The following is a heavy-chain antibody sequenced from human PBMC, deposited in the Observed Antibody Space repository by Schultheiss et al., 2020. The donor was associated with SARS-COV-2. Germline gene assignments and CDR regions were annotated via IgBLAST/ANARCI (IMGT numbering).Heavy chain of an antibody. V-gene: IGHV1-18*01. CDR3: ARDGGMYSSSSFDY. CDR1: GYTLTELS. D-gene: IGHD6-13*01. Sequence: ASVKVSCKVSGYTLTELSMHWVRQAPGKGLEWMGWISAYNGNTNYAQKLQGRVTMTTDTSTSTAYMELRSLRSDDTAVYYCARDGGMYSSSSFDYWGQGTLVTVSS. CDR2: ISAYNGNT. J-gene: IGHJ4*02.